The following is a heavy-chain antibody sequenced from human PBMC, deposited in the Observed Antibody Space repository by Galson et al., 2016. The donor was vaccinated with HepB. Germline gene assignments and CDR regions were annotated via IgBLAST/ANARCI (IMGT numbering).Heavy chain of an antibody. CDR3: ARDSPIWD. CDR1: GFTFSSYA. CDR2: ISGSGAST. J-gene: IGHJ4*02. D-gene: IGHD3-9*01. V-gene: IGHV3-23*01. Sequence: SLRLSCAASGFTFSSYAMSWVRQAPGKGLEWVSVISGSGASTYYADSVKGRFTISRDNSKSTLYLQMNSLRVEDTAMYYCARDSPIWDWGQGTLVTVSS.